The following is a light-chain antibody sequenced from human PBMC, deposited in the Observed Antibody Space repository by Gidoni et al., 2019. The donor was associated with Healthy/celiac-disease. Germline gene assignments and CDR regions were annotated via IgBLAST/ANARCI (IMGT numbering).Light chain of an antibody. CDR3: QQYNSYWT. Sequence: IQMTQSPSTLSASVGDRVTITCRASQSISSWLAWYQQKPGKAPKLLIYKASSLESGVPSRFSGSVSGTEFTLTISSLQPGDFASYYCQQYNSYWTFGQGTKVEIK. J-gene: IGKJ1*01. V-gene: IGKV1-5*03. CDR2: KAS. CDR1: QSISSW.